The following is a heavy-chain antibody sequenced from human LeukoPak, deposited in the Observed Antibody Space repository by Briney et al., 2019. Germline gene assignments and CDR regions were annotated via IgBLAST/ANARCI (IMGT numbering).Heavy chain of an antibody. V-gene: IGHV3-7*01. Sequence: GGSLRLTCAASGFSFTTYWMSWVRQAPGKGLEWVANIKQDGSEKYYVDSVKGRFTISRDNAKNSLYLQMNSLRAEDTAVYYCARKNGLDYWGQGTLVTVSS. CDR1: GFSFTTYW. J-gene: IGHJ4*02. CDR2: IKQDGSEK. CDR3: ARKNGLDY.